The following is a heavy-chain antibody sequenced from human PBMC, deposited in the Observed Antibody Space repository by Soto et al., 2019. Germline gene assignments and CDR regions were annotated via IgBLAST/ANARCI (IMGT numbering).Heavy chain of an antibody. D-gene: IGHD6-13*01. Sequence: QVQLVQSGAEVKKPGASVKVSCKASGYTFTSYAMHWVRQAPGQRLEWMGWINAGNGNTKYSQKFQGRVTITRDTSASTAYMELSSLRSEDTAVEYCARGRLISSSGYPFDYWGQGTLGTVSS. V-gene: IGHV1-3*01. CDR3: ARGRLISSSGYPFDY. CDR1: GYTFTSYA. CDR2: INAGNGNT. J-gene: IGHJ4*02.